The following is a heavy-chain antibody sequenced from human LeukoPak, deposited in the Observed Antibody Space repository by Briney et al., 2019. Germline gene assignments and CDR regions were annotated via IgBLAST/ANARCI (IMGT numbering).Heavy chain of an antibody. CDR2: IYPGDSDT. J-gene: IGHJ6*02. CDR3: ARLVGAVAGTRPYYYYGMDV. D-gene: IGHD6-19*01. Sequence: GESLKISCKGSGYSFTSYWIGWVRQMPGKGLEWMGIIYPGDSDTRYSPSFQGQVTISADKSISTAYLQWSSLKASGTAMYYCARLVGAVAGTRPYYYYGMDVWGQGTTVTVSS. CDR1: GYSFTSYW. V-gene: IGHV5-51*01.